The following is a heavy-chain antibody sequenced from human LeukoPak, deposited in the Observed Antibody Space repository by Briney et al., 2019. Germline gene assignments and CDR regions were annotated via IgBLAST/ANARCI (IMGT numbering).Heavy chain of an antibody. J-gene: IGHJ6*03. CDR2: ISRDASTI. CDR3: ARDLRTNYRDYYYFYYMDV. CDR1: GFTFSDYY. Sequence: GGSLRLSCAASGFTFSDYYMTWIRQSPGKGLEWVSYISRDASTIYYADSVRGRFTISRDNAKNSLYLQMNTLRAEDTAVYFCARDLRTNYRDYYYFYYMDVWGKGTSVTVSS. V-gene: IGHV3-11*01. D-gene: IGHD2-8*01.